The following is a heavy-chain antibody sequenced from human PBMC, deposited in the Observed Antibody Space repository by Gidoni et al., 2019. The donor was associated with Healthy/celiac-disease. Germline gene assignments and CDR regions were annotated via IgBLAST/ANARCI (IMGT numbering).Heavy chain of an antibody. J-gene: IGHJ4*02. D-gene: IGHD2-2*01. Sequence: EVQLLESGGGLVQPGGSLRLSCSASGFTFSSYAMSWVRQAPGKGLEWVSAISGSGGSTYYADSVKGRFTISRDNSKNTLYLQMNSLRAEDTAVYYCAKASMRENSFDYWGQGTLVTVSS. CDR1: GFTFSSYA. CDR2: ISGSGGST. CDR3: AKASMRENSFDY. V-gene: IGHV3-23*01.